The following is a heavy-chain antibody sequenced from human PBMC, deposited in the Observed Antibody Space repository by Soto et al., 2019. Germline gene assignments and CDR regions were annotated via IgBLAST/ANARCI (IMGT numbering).Heavy chain of an antibody. CDR3: AREKYCSAGSCYSYFDY. CDR1: GFTFSSYG. D-gene: IGHD2-15*01. J-gene: IGHJ4*02. Sequence: QVQLVESGGGVVQPGRSLRLSCAASGFTFSSYGMHWVRQAPGKGLEWVAVIWYDGSNKYYADSVKGRFTISRDNSKNALYLQMNSLRAEDTAVYYCAREKYCSAGSCYSYFDYWGQGTLVTVSS. V-gene: IGHV3-33*01. CDR2: IWYDGSNK.